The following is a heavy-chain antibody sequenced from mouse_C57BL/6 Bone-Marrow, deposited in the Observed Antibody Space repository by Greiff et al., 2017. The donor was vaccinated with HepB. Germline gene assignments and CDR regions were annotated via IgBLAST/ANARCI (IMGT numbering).Heavy chain of an antibody. CDR3: VRGITTGYFDV. J-gene: IGHJ1*03. D-gene: IGHD1-1*01. V-gene: IGHV10-1*01. CDR1: GFSFNTYA. CDR2: IRSKSNNYAT. Sequence: EVQRVESGGGLVQPKGSLKLSCAASGFSFNTYAMNWVRQAPGKGLEWVARIRSKSNNYATYYADSVKDRFTISRDDSESMLYLQMNNLKTEDTAMYYCVRGITTGYFDVWGTGTTVTVSS.